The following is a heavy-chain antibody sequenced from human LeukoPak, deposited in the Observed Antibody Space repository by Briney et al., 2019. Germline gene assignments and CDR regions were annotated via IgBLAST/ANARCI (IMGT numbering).Heavy chain of an antibody. CDR2: INQDGSAK. D-gene: IGHD2-15*01. CDR1: GFTFSSYW. V-gene: IGHV3-7*04. J-gene: IGHJ4*02. CDR3: ARVYCSGGTCSSYFDY. Sequence: GGSLRLSCEASGFTFSSYWMSWVRQAPGKGLEWVANINQDGSAKYYVDSVKGRFTISRDNAKNSLYLQMNSLRVEDTAMYYCARVYCSGGTCSSYFDYWGQGTLATVSS.